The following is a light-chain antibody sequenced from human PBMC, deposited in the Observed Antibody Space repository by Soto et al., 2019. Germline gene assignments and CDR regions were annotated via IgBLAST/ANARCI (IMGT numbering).Light chain of an antibody. CDR1: SSDVGGYNY. V-gene: IGLV2-11*01. Sequence: QSVLTQPRSVSGSPGQSVTISCTGTSSDVGGYNYVSWYQQHPGKAPKLMIYDISKRPSGVPDRFSGSKSGNTASLTISGLQAEDEADYYCCSYAGSGSYVFGTGTKLTVL. CDR3: CSYAGSGSYV. CDR2: DIS. J-gene: IGLJ1*01.